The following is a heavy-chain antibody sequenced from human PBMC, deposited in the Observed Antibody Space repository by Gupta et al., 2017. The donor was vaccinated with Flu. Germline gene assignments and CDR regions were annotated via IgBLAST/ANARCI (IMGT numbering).Heavy chain of an antibody. J-gene: IGHJ4*02. Sequence: ISSSSYYWGWIRQPPGKGLEWIGSIYYSGSTYYNPSLKSRVTISVDTSKNQFSLKLSSVTAADTAVYYCARLPRGTRNFDYWGQGTLVTVSS. CDR3: ARLPRGTRNFDY. V-gene: IGHV4-39*01. CDR2: IYYSGST. CDR1: ISSSSYY. D-gene: IGHD2-15*01.